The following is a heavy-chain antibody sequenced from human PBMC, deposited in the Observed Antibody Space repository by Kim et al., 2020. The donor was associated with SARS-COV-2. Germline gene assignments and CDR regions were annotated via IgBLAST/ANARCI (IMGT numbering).Heavy chain of an antibody. D-gene: IGHD2-2*01. Sequence: SETLSLTCTVSGGSISSSSYYWGWIRQPPGKGLEWIGSIYYSGSTYYNPSLKSRVTISVDTSKNQFSLKLSSVTAADTAVYYCAREAPDCSSTSCHLGYYYYGMDVWGQGTTVTVSS. V-gene: IGHV4-39*07. CDR3: AREAPDCSSTSCHLGYYYYGMDV. CDR1: GGSISSSSYY. J-gene: IGHJ6*02. CDR2: IYYSGST.